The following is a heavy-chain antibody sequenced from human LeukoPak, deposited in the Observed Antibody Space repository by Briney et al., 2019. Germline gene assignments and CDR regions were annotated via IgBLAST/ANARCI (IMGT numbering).Heavy chain of an antibody. D-gene: IGHD3-22*01. Sequence: SETLSLTCTVSGGSISSYYWSWIRQPPGKGLEWIGYIYYSGSTNYNPSLKSRVTISVDTSKNQFSLKLSSVTAADTAVYYCARRATMILDNWFDPWGQGTLVTVSS. CDR3: ARRATMILDNWFDP. CDR2: IYYSGST. J-gene: IGHJ5*02. CDR1: GGSISSYY. V-gene: IGHV4-59*08.